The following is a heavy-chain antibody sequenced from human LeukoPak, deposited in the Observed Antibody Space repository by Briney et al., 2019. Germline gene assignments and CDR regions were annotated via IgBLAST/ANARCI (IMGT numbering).Heavy chain of an antibody. J-gene: IGHJ4*02. D-gene: IGHD3-10*01. Sequence: QTGGSLRLSCAASGFTFSSYSMNWVRQAPGKGLEWVSYISNSSSTIYYADSVKGRFTISRDNAKNSLYLQMNSLRAEDTAVYYCAKAQNSAFGELSSSGGYFDYWGQGTLVTVSS. V-gene: IGHV3-48*01. CDR2: ISNSSSTI. CDR1: GFTFSSYS. CDR3: AKAQNSAFGELSSSGGYFDY.